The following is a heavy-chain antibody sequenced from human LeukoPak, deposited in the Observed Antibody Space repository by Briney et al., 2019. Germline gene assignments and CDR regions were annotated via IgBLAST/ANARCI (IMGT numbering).Heavy chain of an antibody. CDR3: VRDFPGSSSVDY. Sequence: PGGSLRLPCAASGFTFSSYSMNWVRQAPGKGLEWVSSISSSSSYSYYADSAKGRFTISRDNTKNSLYLQMNSLRAGDTAVYYCVRDFPGSSSVDYWGQGTLVTVSS. CDR1: GFTFSSYS. V-gene: IGHV3-21*01. J-gene: IGHJ4*02. D-gene: IGHD6-6*01. CDR2: ISSSSSYS.